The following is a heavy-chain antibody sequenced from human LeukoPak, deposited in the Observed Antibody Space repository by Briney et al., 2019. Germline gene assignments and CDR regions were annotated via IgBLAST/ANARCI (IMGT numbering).Heavy chain of an antibody. D-gene: IGHD1-26*01. CDR3: ARDLGGATPFDY. CDR2: IIPIFGTA. Sequence: ASVKVSCKASGYTFTSYYMHWVRQAPGQGLEWMGGIIPIFGTANYAQKFQGRVTITADESTSTAYMELSSLRSEDTAVYYCARDLGGATPFDYWGQGTLVTVSS. CDR1: GYTFTSYY. J-gene: IGHJ4*02. V-gene: IGHV1-69*13.